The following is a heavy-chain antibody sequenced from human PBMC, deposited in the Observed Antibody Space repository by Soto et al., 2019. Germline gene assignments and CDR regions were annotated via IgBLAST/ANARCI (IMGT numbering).Heavy chain of an antibody. CDR1: GFTFDDYA. D-gene: IGHD6-19*01. CDR2: ISWNSNNI. J-gene: IGHJ4*02. Sequence: GGSLRLSCAASGFTFDDYAMHWVRQAPGKGLAWVSGISWNSNNIAYADSVKGRFTVSRDNAENSLYLQMTSLSAEDTALYYCAKSGYSSTSSPLFTYWGQGTLVTVSS. CDR3: AKSGYSSTSSPLFTY. V-gene: IGHV3-9*01.